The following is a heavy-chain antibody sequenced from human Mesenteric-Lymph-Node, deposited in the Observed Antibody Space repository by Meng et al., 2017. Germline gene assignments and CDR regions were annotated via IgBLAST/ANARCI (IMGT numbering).Heavy chain of an antibody. J-gene: IGHJ3*02. V-gene: IGHV3-49*03. CDR3: TTPVYYDSSAPDAFDI. Sequence: GGSLRLSCTTSGFRFSDYAMAWFRQAPGKGLEWVGFIRANSFSGTTEYAASVNGRFTISRDDSKSIAYLQMNSLKTEDTAVYYCTTPVYYDSSAPDAFDIWGQGTMVTVSS. D-gene: IGHD3-22*01. CDR1: GFRFSDYA. CDR2: IRANSFSGTT.